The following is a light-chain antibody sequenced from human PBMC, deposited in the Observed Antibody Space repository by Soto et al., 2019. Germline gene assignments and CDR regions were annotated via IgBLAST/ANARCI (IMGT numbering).Light chain of an antibody. CDR3: CSYAGTYTLWV. V-gene: IGLV2-11*01. CDR1: SSDVGGYNY. Sequence: QSALTQPRSVSGSPGQSVTISCTGTSSDVGGYNYASWYQQYPGKAPKLIIYDVSKRPSGVPDRFSGSKSGNTASLTISGLQAEDEADYYCCSYAGTYTLWVFGGGTKVTVL. J-gene: IGLJ3*02. CDR2: DVS.